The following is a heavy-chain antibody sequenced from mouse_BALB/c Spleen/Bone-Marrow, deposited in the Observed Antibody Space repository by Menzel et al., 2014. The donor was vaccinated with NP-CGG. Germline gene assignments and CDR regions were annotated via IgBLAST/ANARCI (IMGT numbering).Heavy chain of an antibody. CDR2: INPDSNTI. D-gene: IGHD1-1*01. J-gene: IGHJ1*01. CDR1: GFDFSRYW. V-gene: IGHV4-1*02. Sequence: DVKLVESGGGLVQPGGSLKLSCAASGFDFSRYWMSWVRQAPGKGLEWIGEINPDSNTINYTPSLKDKFIISRDNAKNALYLEMSKVRSEDTALYYGARLNYYGNLFVWGAGTTVTVSS. CDR3: ARLNYYGNLFV.